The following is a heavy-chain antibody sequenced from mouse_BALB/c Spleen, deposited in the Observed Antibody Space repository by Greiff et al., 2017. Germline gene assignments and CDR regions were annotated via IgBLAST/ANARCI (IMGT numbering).Heavy chain of an antibody. CDR3: ARNRDCPWFAY. V-gene: IGHV1-54*01. CDR1: GYSFTNYL. Sequence: VQLQQSGAELVRPGASVKVSCKASGYSFTNYLIEWVKQRPGQGLEWVGVINPGSGGTNYNVKFKGKATLTEDKSSSTAYMPLSSLTSDDSAVYFCARNRDCPWFAYWGQGTVVTVSA. D-gene: IGHD3-1*01. J-gene: IGHJ3*01. CDR2: INPGSGGT.